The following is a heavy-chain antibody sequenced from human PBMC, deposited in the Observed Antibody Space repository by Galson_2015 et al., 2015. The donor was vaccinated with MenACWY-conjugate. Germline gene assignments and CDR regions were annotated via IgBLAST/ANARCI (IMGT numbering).Heavy chain of an antibody. CDR3: VTEGRSSDWINWYFDL. CDR2: IGVVADT. Sequence: SLILPSAAAGVTFSTNDIHGVGQAPGEGVEWVSAIGVVADTYYSDSVRGRFTISRENAKNSLYLQLNSLTAGDTAVYYCVTEGRSSDWINWYFDLWGRGTLVTVSS. CDR1: GVTFSTND. D-gene: IGHD2-2*01. V-gene: IGHV3-13*01. J-gene: IGHJ2*01.